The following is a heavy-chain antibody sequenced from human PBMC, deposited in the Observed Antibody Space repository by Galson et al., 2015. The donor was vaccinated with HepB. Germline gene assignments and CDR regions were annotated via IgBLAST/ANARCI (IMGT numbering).Heavy chain of an antibody. CDR1: EFTFSSYA. V-gene: IGHV3-23*01. Sequence: SLRLSCAASEFTFSSYAMSWVRQAPGKGLEWVSSISGSGGNTYYADSVKGRFTISRDNSKNTLYLQMNSLRAEDTAVYYCAKDGQWLRPYYFDYWGQGTLVTVSS. D-gene: IGHD5-12*01. CDR3: AKDGQWLRPYYFDY. J-gene: IGHJ4*02. CDR2: ISGSGGNT.